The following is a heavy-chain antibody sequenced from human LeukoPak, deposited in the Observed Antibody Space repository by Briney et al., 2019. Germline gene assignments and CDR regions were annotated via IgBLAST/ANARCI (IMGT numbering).Heavy chain of an antibody. D-gene: IGHD6-6*01. CDR2: IYYSGST. CDR3: ARDRSVGVLPAPPFDF. CDR1: GGSLSSTNYY. J-gene: IGHJ4*02. V-gene: IGHV4-39*02. Sequence: SETLSLTCTVSGGSLSSTNYYWGWIRQPPRKGLEWVGSIYYSGSTYYIPSLKSRVTISVDTSKNQFSLTLTSVTAADTAVYYCARDRSVGVLPAPPFDFWGQGTLVTVSS.